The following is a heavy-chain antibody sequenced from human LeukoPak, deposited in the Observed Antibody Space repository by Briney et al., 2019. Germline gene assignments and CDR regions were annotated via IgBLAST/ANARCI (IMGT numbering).Heavy chain of an antibody. CDR2: INTNTGNP. Sequence: ASVKVSCKASRYTFTDYYMHWVRQAPGQGLEWMGWINTNTGNPTYAQGFTGRFVFSLDTSVSTAYLQISSLKAEDTAVYYCARGGPAAAGTGKNWGQGTLVTVSS. J-gene: IGHJ4*02. V-gene: IGHV7-4-1*02. CDR1: RYTFTDYY. CDR3: ARGGPAAAGTGKN. D-gene: IGHD6-13*01.